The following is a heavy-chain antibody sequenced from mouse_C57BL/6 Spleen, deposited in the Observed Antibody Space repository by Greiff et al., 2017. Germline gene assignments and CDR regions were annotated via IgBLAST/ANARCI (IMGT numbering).Heavy chain of an antibody. D-gene: IGHD1-1*01. Sequence: QVQLQQPGAELVKPGASVKLSCKASGYTFTSYWMHWVKQRPGQGLEWIGMIHPNSGSTNYNEKFTRQATLTVDKSSSTAYMQLSSLTSEDSAVYYCAREGLPAGSSPHWYFDVWGTGTTVTGSS. V-gene: IGHV1-64*01. CDR1: GYTFTSYW. CDR3: AREGLPAGSSPHWYFDV. J-gene: IGHJ1*03. CDR2: IHPNSGST.